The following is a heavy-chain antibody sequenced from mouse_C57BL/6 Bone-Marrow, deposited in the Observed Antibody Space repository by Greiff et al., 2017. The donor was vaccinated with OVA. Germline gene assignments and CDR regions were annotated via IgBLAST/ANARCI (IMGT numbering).Heavy chain of an antibody. D-gene: IGHD2-5*01. CDR2: IDPSDSYT. Sequence: QVQLQQPGTELVMPGASVKLSCKASGYTFTSYWMHWVKQRPGQGLEWIGEIDPSDSYTNYNQKFKGKSTLTVDKSSSTAYMQLSSLTSENSAVYYCVKTSHSNQFDYWGQGTTLTVSS. CDR3: VKTSHSNQFDY. J-gene: IGHJ2*01. CDR1: GYTFTSYW. V-gene: IGHV1-69*01.